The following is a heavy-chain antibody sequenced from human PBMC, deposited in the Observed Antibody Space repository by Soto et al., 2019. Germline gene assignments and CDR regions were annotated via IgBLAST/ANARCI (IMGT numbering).Heavy chain of an antibody. D-gene: IGHD6-19*01. V-gene: IGHV1-69*01. CDR2: IIPIFGTA. J-gene: IGHJ6*02. CDR1: GGTLSSYA. CDR3: ARGIAVAGTGYYYYGMDV. Sequence: QVQLVQSGAEVKKPGSSVKVSCKASGGTLSSYAISWVRQAPGQGLEWMGGIIPIFGTANYAQKFQGRVTITADESTSTAYMELSSLRSEDTAVYYCARGIAVAGTGYYYYGMDVWGQGTTVTVSS.